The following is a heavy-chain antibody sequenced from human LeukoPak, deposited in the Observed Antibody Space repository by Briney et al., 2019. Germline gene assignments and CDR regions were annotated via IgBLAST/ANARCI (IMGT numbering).Heavy chain of an antibody. CDR1: GFTFSSYG. Sequence: GGSLRLSCAASGFTFSSYGMHWLRQAPGKGLEWGAVISYDGSNKYYADSVKGRFTISRDNSKNTLYLQMNSLRAEDTAVYYCAKDVSQRRDGYNCFDYWGQGTLVTVSS. CDR3: AKDVSQRRDGYNCFDY. D-gene: IGHD5-24*01. V-gene: IGHV3-30*18. J-gene: IGHJ4*02. CDR2: ISYDGSNK.